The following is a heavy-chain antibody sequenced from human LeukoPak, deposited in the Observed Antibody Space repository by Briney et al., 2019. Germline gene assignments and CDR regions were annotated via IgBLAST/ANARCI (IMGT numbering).Heavy chain of an antibody. CDR1: GYTFTSYG. CDR3: ARVRVGGCYFDY. CDR2: ISAYNANT. J-gene: IGHJ4*02. V-gene: IGHV1-18*01. Sequence: PSVKVSCKTSGYTFTSYGISWVRQAPGQGLEWMGWISAYNANTNYAQKLQGRVTMTTDTSTSTAYMELRSLRSDDTSVYYCARVRVGGCYFDYWGQGTLVTVSS. D-gene: IGHD6-19*01.